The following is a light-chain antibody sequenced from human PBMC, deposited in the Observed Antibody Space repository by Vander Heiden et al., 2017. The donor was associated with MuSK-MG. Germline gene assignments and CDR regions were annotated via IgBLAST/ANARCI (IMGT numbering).Light chain of an antibody. V-gene: IGKV4-1*01. J-gene: IGKJ2*01. CDR2: WAS. CDR1: QNILYSSNNKNF. Sequence: DIVMTQSPDSLAVSLGERATINCKSSQNILYSSNNKNFLAWYQQKPGQPPKLLIYWASTRESGVPDRFSGSGSGTDFTLTISSLQAEDVAVYYCQQYYSIRYTFGQGTKLEIK. CDR3: QQYYSIRYT.